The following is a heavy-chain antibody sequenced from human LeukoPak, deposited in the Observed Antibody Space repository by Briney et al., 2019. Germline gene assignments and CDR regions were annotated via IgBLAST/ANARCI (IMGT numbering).Heavy chain of an antibody. CDR3: ARVYGSGSYYNGYYYYYMDV. CDR1: GGSISSSSYY. CDR2: IYYSGST. J-gene: IGHJ6*03. D-gene: IGHD3-10*01. V-gene: IGHV4-39*01. Sequence: PSETLSLTCTVSGGSISSSSYYWGWIRQPPGKGLEWIGSIYYSGSTYYNPSLKSRVTISVDTSKNQFSLKLSSVTAADTAVYYCARVYGSGSYYNGYYYYYMDVWGKGTTVTVSS.